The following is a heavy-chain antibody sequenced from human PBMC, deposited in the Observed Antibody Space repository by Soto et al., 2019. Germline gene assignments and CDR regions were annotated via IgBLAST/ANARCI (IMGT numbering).Heavy chain of an antibody. CDR3: AKDRNYPRDQFHN. V-gene: IGHV3-21*04. J-gene: IGHJ4*02. CDR2: ITHTGTNA. Sequence: LRLSCTASGFSFSDYSFNWVRQSPGKGLEWVSSITHTGTNAYYADSVKGRFIISRDSSKNTVFLHMDSLTAEDTAVYYCAKDRNYPRDQFHNWGQGTLVTV. D-gene: IGHD1-7*01. CDR1: GFSFSDYS.